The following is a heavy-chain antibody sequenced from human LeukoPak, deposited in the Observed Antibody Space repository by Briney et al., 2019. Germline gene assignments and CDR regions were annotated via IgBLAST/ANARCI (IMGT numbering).Heavy chain of an antibody. CDR3: AKGDSYGSGSSLDY. Sequence: GGSLRLSCAASGFMFSSYGMHWVRQAPGKGPEWVAFVRYDGSNTYYADSVKGRFTISRDNSKNTLYLQMNSLRTEDTALYYCAKGDSYGSGSSLDYWGQGTLVTVSS. J-gene: IGHJ4*02. CDR1: GFMFSSYG. CDR2: VRYDGSNT. V-gene: IGHV3-30*02. D-gene: IGHD3-10*01.